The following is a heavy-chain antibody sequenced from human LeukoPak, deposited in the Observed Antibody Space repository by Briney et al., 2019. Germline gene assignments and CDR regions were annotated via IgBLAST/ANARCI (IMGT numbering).Heavy chain of an antibody. CDR3: VYSPWRTAAADKYFFDY. CDR1: GFSLSTSGVG. V-gene: IGHV2-5*02. Sequence: SGPTLVNPTQTLTLTCTLSGFSLSTSGVGVGWIRQPPGKALEWLALIYWDDHKYYSPSLKSRLTITKDTSKNHVVLTMTNMDPVDTATYYCVYSPWRTAAADKYFFDYWGQGTLVTVSS. J-gene: IGHJ4*02. CDR2: IYWDDHK. D-gene: IGHD6-13*01.